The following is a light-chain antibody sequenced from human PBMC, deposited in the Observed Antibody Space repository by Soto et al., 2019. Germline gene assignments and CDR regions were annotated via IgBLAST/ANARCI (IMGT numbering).Light chain of an antibody. V-gene: IGLV2-14*01. J-gene: IGLJ2*01. CDR2: DVS. CDR3: SSYTSSSTPV. CDR1: SSDVGRYNY. Sequence: QSVLTQPASVSGSPGQSITISCTGTSSDVGRYNYVSWYQQHPGEAPKLMIYDVSNRPSGVSNRFSGSKSGNTASLTISGLQAEDEADYYCSSYTSSSTPVFGGGTKLTVL.